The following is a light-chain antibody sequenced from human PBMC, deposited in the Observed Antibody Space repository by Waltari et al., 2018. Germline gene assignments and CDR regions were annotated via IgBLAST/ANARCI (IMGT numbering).Light chain of an antibody. CDR2: YVS. CDR3: HHSSSLPYT. J-gene: IGKJ2*01. V-gene: IGKV6-21*01. CDR1: HDIGGR. Sequence: ELVLTQSPDFQSVTPKVKVTITCRASHDIGGRLHRYQPKADHPPRILLKYVSQSLSGGPSRFSGSGSGTDFTLTINGLEPEDAATYYCHHSSSLPYTFGQGTKLEIK.